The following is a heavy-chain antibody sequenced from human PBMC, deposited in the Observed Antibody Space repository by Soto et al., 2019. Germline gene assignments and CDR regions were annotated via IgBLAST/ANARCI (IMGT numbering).Heavy chain of an antibody. D-gene: IGHD6-25*01. CDR3: ARAALLGFTHFDY. CDR2: IKQDGSEK. CDR1: GFTFSSYW. V-gene: IGHV3-7*01. J-gene: IGHJ4*02. Sequence: EVQLVESGGGLVQPGGSLRLSCAASGFTFSSYWMSWVRQAPGKGLEWVANIKQDGSEKYYVDSVKGRFTISRDNAKNSLYLQMNSLRAEDTAVYYCARAALLGFTHFDYWGQGTLVTVSS.